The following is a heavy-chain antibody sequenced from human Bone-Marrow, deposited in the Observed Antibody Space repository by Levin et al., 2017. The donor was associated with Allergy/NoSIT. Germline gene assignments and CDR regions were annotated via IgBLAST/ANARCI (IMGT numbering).Heavy chain of an antibody. CDR1: GYTFTSYD. CDR3: ARGTRVVVVPAALYYFDY. V-gene: IGHV1-8*01. CDR2: MNPNSGNT. D-gene: IGHD2-2*01. J-gene: IGHJ4*02. Sequence: GESLKISCKASGYTFTSYDINWVRQATGQGLEWMGWMNPNSGNTGYAQKFQGRVTMTRNTSISTAYMELSSLRSEDTAVYYCARGTRVVVVPAALYYFDYWGQGTLVTVSS.